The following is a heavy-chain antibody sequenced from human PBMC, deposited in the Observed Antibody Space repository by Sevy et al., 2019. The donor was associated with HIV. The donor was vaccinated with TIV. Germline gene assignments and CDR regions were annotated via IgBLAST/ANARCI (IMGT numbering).Heavy chain of an antibody. CDR2: IYPVDSDT. CDR1: LYSFSNYW. D-gene: IGHD1-1*01. CDR3: ARGARGTLPAYYYYGMDV. V-gene: IGHV5-51*01. Sequence: GESLKISCKGSLYSFSNYWIGWVRQMPGKGLEWMGIIYPVDSDTRYSPSFQGQVTISADKSINTAYLQWSSLKASDTAMYYCARGARGTLPAYYYYGMDVWVQGTMVTVSS. J-gene: IGHJ6*02.